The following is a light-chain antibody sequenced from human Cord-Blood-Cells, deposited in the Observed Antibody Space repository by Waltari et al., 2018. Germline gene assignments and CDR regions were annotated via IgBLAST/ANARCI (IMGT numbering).Light chain of an antibody. CDR1: QSISSY. CDR2: AAS. CDR3: QQSYSTPRT. Sequence: DIQMTQSPSSLSASVGDRVTITCRASQSISSYLNWYQQKPGKAPKLLLYAASSLQSGVPSRFSGSGYGKDFTLTISSLQPEDFATYYCQQSYSTPRTFGQGTKVEIK. V-gene: IGKV1-39*01. J-gene: IGKJ1*01.